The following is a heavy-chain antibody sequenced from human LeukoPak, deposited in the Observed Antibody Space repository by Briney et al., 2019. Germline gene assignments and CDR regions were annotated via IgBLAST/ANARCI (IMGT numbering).Heavy chain of an antibody. CDR1: GFTFSRYW. D-gene: IGHD2-8*02. Sequence: PGGSLRLSCAASGFTFSRYWMHWVRQAPLNFLVWVSRMNTDGSRTDYADSVKGRFTISRDNAKNILYLQMNSLGAEDTAVYSCASDFTGRDDYWGQGTLVTVSS. CDR3: ASDFTGRDDY. J-gene: IGHJ4*02. CDR2: MNTDGSRT. V-gene: IGHV3-74*01.